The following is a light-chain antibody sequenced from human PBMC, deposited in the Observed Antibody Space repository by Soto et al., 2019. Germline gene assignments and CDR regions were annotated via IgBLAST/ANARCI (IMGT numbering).Light chain of an antibody. J-gene: IGKJ1*01. CDR3: QQYDTWPLTWT. CDR1: QSVTSN. V-gene: IGKV3-15*01. Sequence: RVMTQSPAILSVSPGERATLSCRASQSVTSNLAWYQHKPGQAPRLLLYGASTRATGIPARFSGSGSGTEFTLTITSLQPEDFAVYYCQQYDTWPLTWTFGQGTKVDIK. CDR2: GAS.